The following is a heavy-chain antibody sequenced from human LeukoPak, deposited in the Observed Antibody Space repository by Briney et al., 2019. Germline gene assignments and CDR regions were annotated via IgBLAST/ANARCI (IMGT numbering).Heavy chain of an antibody. D-gene: IGHD3-16*02. J-gene: IGHJ4*02. Sequence: ASVKVSCKASGYIFSNYDINWGRQAPGHGLEWMGWMNPNSGRRVYAQKFQGRGTMTRNSSINTAYMELTSLRYDDRAVYYCARGLRSDYWGQGTLVTVSS. CDR1: GYIFSNYD. CDR2: MNPNSGRR. V-gene: IGHV1-8*01. CDR3: ARGLRSDY.